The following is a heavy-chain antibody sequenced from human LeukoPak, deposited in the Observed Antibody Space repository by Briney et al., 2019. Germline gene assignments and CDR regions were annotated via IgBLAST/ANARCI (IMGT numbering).Heavy chain of an antibody. CDR2: IYYSGST. CDR3: ARDPLRITSWYFDL. Sequence: TPSETPSLTCTVSGGSISSYYWSWIRQPPGKGLEWIGYIYYSGSTNYNPSLKSRVTISVDTSKNQFSLKLSPVTAADTAVYYCARDPLRITSWYFDLWGRGTLVTVSS. V-gene: IGHV4-59*13. CDR1: GGSISSYY. D-gene: IGHD3-10*01. J-gene: IGHJ2*01.